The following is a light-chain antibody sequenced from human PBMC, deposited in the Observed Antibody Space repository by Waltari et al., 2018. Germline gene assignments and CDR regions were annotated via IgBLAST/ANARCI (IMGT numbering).Light chain of an antibody. CDR3: TSFTSSSTIV. Sequence: QSALTQPASVSGSPGQSIPISCPGSSSDVGGSNYVSWYQQHPGKAPKLMISDVNKRPSGVSNRFSGSKSDNTASLTISGLQAEDEAHYYCTSFTSSSTIVFGGGTKLTVL. CDR1: SSDVGGSNY. J-gene: IGLJ2*01. V-gene: IGLV2-14*03. CDR2: DVN.